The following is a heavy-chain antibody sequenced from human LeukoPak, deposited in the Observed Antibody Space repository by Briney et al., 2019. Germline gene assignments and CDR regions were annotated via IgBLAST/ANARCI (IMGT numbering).Heavy chain of an antibody. CDR3: AQNWPFDY. Sequence: PGGSLRLSCAASGFAFSSYNMNWVRQAPGKGLEWVSSISSSSSYIYYADSVKGRFTISRDNAKNSLYLQMNSLRAEDTAVYYCAQNWPFDYWGQGTLVTVSS. CDR1: GFAFSSYN. J-gene: IGHJ4*02. CDR2: ISSSSSYI. V-gene: IGHV3-21*01. D-gene: IGHD1-1*01.